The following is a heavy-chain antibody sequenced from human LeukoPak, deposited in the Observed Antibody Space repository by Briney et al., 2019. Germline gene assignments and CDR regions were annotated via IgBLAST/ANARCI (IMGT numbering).Heavy chain of an antibody. V-gene: IGHV4-34*01. Sequence: SETLSLTCAVYGGSFSGYYWSRIRQPPGKGLEWIGEINHSGSTNYNPSLKSRVTISVDTSKNQFSLKLSSVTAADTAVYYCARDIVVVPAAIDSHYYYYGMDVWGQGTTVTVSS. CDR3: ARDIVVVPAAIDSHYYYYGMDV. CDR2: INHSGST. D-gene: IGHD2-2*02. CDR1: GGSFSGYY. J-gene: IGHJ6*02.